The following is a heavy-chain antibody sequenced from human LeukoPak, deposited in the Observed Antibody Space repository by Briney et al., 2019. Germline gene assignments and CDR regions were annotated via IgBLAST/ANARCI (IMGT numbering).Heavy chain of an antibody. V-gene: IGHV3-49*04. CDR3: LYYYDSSGYYLPDH. CDR1: GLTFGEYA. CDR2: IRSKAYGGTT. J-gene: IGHJ4*02. Sequence: PGRSLRLSCTASGLTFGEYAMSWVRQAPGKGLEWVGVIRSKAYGGTTEYAAPVKGRFTISRDDSKSIAYLQMNSLKSEDTAVYHCLYYYDSSGYYLPDHWGQGTLVTVSS. D-gene: IGHD3-22*01.